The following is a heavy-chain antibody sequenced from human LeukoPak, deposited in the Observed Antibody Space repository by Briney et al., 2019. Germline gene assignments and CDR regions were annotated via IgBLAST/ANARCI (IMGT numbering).Heavy chain of an antibody. J-gene: IGHJ4*02. CDR1: GYTFTSYY. CDR3: ARHRNWGKEDYFDY. V-gene: IGHV1-46*01. CDR2: INPGGGST. Sequence: GASVKVSCKASGYTFTSYYIHWVRQAPGQGLEWMGVINPGGGSTSYAQKFQGRVTMTRDTSTSTVYMELSSLRSEDTAVYYCARHRNWGKEDYFDYWGQGTLVTVSS. D-gene: IGHD7-27*01.